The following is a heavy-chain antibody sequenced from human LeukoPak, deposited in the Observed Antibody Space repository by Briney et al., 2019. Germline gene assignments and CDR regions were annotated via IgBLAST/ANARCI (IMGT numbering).Heavy chain of an antibody. J-gene: IGHJ4*02. Sequence: GASVKVSCKASGYTFTSYDINWVRQATGQGLGWMGWMNPNSGNTGYAQKFQGRVTITRNTSISTAYMELSSLRSEDAAVYYCARDSGITIFGVPLDYWGQGTLVTVSS. CDR2: MNPNSGNT. CDR3: ARDSGITIFGVPLDY. V-gene: IGHV1-8*03. CDR1: GYTFTSYD. D-gene: IGHD3-3*01.